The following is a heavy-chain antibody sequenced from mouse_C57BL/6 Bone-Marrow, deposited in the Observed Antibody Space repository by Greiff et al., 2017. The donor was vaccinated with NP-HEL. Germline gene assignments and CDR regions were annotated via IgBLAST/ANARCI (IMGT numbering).Heavy chain of an antibody. CDR1: GYSITSGYY. CDR2: ISYDGSN. V-gene: IGHV3-6*01. Sequence: EVQLQQSGPGLVKPSQSLSLTCSVTGYSITSGYYWNWIRQFPGNKLEWMGYISYDGSNNYNPSLKNRISITRDTSKNQFFLKLNSVTTEDTATYYCARGYYGSSYGFADWGQGTLVTVSA. J-gene: IGHJ3*01. D-gene: IGHD1-1*01. CDR3: ARGYYGSSYGFAD.